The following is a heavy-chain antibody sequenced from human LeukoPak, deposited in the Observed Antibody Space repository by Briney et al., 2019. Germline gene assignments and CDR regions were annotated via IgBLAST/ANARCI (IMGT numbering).Heavy chain of an antibody. CDR1: GFTFSSDW. CDR2: IKQDGSEK. Sequence: PGGSLRLSCAASGFTFSSDWMSWVRQAPGKGLEWVANIKQDGSEKYYVNSVRGRFSISRDNAKNSLYLQMNSLRAEDTAVYYCAREHCSSSSCHLDYWGQGTLVTVSS. D-gene: IGHD2-2*01. V-gene: IGHV3-7*01. J-gene: IGHJ4*02. CDR3: AREHCSSSSCHLDY.